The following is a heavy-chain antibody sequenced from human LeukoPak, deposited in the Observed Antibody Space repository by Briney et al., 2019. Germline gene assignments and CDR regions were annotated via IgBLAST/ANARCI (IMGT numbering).Heavy chain of an antibody. D-gene: IGHD2-15*01. CDR1: GFTFSSYW. CDR2: IKQDGSEK. Sequence: GGSLRLSCAASGFTFSSYWMTWVRQAPGKGLEWVANIKQDGSEKYYVDSVKGRFTISRDNAKSSLYLQMDSLRAEDTAVYYCARGWTQDAFDIWGQGTMVTVSS. J-gene: IGHJ3*02. CDR3: ARGWTQDAFDI. V-gene: IGHV3-7*04.